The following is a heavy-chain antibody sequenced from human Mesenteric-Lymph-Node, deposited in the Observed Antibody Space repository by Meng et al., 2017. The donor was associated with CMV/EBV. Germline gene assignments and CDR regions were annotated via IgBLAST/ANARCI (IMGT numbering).Heavy chain of an antibody. V-gene: IGHV3-66*03. CDR3: ARDPLETGVD. Sequence: GGSLRLSCAASGFTVINNYMSWVRQAPGKGLEWVSIIYSSANTYYADSVKGRFTISRDISKNTVYLQMNSLRTDDTAVYYCARDPLETGVDWGQGTLVTVSS. CDR1: GFTVINNY. CDR2: IYSSANT. D-gene: IGHD2-8*01. J-gene: IGHJ4*02.